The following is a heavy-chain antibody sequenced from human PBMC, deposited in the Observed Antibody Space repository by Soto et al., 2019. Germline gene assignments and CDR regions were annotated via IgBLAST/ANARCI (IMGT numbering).Heavy chain of an antibody. Sequence: GASVTVSGEASGYTFCDYYIHWVRQAPGQGLEWWGWINSHIGGTKYAPKLQGGVTWTRCSSITTAYSLLWRLGSRDTAAYCCWREPAIAKPEGVDYWGQRTLVTVSS. CDR1: GYTFCDYY. J-gene: IGHJ4*02. V-gene: IGHV1-2*02. D-gene: IGHD2-21*01. CDR3: WREPAIAKPEGVDY. CDR2: INSHIGGT.